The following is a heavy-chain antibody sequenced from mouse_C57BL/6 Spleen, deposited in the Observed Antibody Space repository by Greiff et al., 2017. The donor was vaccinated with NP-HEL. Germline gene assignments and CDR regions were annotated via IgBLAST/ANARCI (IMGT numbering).Heavy chain of an antibody. CDR1: GYAFSSSW. CDR2: IYPGDGDT. D-gene: IGHD4-1*01. Sequence: QVQLKQSGPELVKPGASVKISCKASGYAFSSSWMNWVKQRPGKGLEWIGRIYPGDGDTNYNGKFKGKATLTADKSSSTAYMQLSSLTSEDSAVYFCARGTGSYYAMDYWGQGTSVTVSS. J-gene: IGHJ4*01. CDR3: ARGTGSYYAMDY. V-gene: IGHV1-82*01.